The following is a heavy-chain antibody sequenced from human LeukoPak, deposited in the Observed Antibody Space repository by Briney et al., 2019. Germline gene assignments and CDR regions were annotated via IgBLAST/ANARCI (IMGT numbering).Heavy chain of an antibody. CDR1: GFTFSSYS. Sequence: GGSLRLSCAASGFTFSSYSMNWVRQAPGKGLEWVSYISSSSSTIYYADSVKGRFTISRDNAKNSLYLQMNSLRAEDTAVYYCARDFHSYYYGSGSPLAWFDPWGQGTLVTVSS. CDR2: ISSSSSTI. CDR3: ARDFHSYYYGSGSPLAWFDP. V-gene: IGHV3-48*04. D-gene: IGHD3-10*01. J-gene: IGHJ5*02.